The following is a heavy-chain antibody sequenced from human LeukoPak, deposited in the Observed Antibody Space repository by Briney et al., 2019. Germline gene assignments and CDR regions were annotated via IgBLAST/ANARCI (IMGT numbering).Heavy chain of an antibody. D-gene: IGHD3-22*01. Sequence: GGSLRLSCAPSGFTFSDFYMSWIRQAPGKGLEWLSYISSSGTTIYYADSVKGRFTISRDNAKNSLYLQMNSLRAEDTAVYYCAREGVGQYYYDSSGYSDYFDYWGQGTLVTVSS. CDR2: ISSSGTTI. CDR1: GFTFSDFY. J-gene: IGHJ4*02. V-gene: IGHV3-11*04. CDR3: AREGVGQYYYDSSGYSDYFDY.